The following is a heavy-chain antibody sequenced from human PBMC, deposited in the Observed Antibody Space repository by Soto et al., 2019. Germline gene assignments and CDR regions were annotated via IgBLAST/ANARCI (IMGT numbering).Heavy chain of an antibody. V-gene: IGHV3-48*01. J-gene: IGHJ4*02. Sequence: PGGSLRLSCAASGFSFSGFGMNWVRQAPGKGLEWVSYISSSGSTIYYADSVKGRFTISRDNSKNTLYLQMNSLRAEDTAVYYCAKDRDWNYDFDYWGQGTLVTVSS. D-gene: IGHD1-7*01. CDR2: ISSSGSTI. CDR1: GFSFSGFG. CDR3: AKDRDWNYDFDY.